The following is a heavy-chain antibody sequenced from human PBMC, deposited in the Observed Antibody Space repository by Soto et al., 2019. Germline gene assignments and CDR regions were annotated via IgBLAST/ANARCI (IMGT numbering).Heavy chain of an antibody. CDR1: GGLFKNKG. J-gene: IGHJ4*02. CDR3: ARENGVAVAKILYYFDY. Sequence: SVKVSCKARGGLFKNKGISGVGQAPGQGLEWMGGIIPVFGTTNYAQKFQGRLTITADDFTSTVYMELSRLRYEDTAVYYCARENGVAVAKILYYFDYWGPGTMVTGSS. V-gene: IGHV1-69*13. CDR2: IIPVFGTT. D-gene: IGHD6-19*01.